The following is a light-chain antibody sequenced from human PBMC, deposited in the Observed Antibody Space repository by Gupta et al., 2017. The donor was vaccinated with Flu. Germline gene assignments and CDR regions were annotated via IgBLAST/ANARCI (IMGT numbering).Light chain of an antibody. CDR1: QIISRY. Sequence: DVQMTQSPSSLSASAGYRVTIPCRASQIISRYLNLYQHKPGKAPKLRSYASSSLQSGVPSRFSGSGSGTDFTLTISSRQPEDLATDYCQQSYSTPSWTFGQGTKVEIK. CDR3: QQSYSTPSWT. J-gene: IGKJ1*01. V-gene: IGKV1-39*01. CDR2: ASS.